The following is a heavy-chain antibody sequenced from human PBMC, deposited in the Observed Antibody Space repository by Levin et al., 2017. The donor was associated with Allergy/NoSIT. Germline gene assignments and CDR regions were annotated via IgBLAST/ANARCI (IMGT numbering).Heavy chain of an antibody. CDR3: AVFSFRYGTFDI. Sequence: SETLSLTCAVYGASFSGYYWSWIRQPPGRGLEWIGEISHRESTTYNPSLKSRVPISLDTSGNQYSLRLDSVTAADTAIYYCAVFSFRYGTFDIWGQGTMVTVSS. D-gene: IGHD4-17*01. J-gene: IGHJ3*02. CDR2: ISHREST. V-gene: IGHV4-34*01. CDR1: GASFSGYY.